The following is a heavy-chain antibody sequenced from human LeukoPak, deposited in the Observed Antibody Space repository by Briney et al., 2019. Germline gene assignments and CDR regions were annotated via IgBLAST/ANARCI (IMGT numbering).Heavy chain of an antibody. J-gene: IGHJ6*02. CDR2: ISGSGGST. Sequence: QPGGSLRLSCSASGFTYTDYSMSWVRQVPGKGLEWVSAISGSGGSTYYADSVKGRFTISRDNSKNTLYLQMNSLRAEDTAVYYCARASTNTAKRLYYYYYYGMDVWGQGTTVTVSS. CDR1: GFTYTDYS. V-gene: IGHV3-23*01. D-gene: IGHD5-18*01. CDR3: ARASTNTAKRLYYYYYYGMDV.